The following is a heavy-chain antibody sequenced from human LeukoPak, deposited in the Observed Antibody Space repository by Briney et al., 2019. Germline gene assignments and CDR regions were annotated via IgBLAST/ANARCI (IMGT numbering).Heavy chain of an antibody. CDR2: IYYSGST. V-gene: IGHV4-31*03. J-gene: IGHJ3*02. CDR3: ARGYYDSSGYWPNAFDI. CDR1: GGSISSGGYY. Sequence: SETLSLTCTVSGGSISSGGYYWSWIRQHPGKGLEWIGYIYYSGSTHYNPSLKSRVTIPVDTSKNQFSLKLSSVTAADTAVYYCARGYYDSSGYWPNAFDIWGQGTMVTVSS. D-gene: IGHD3-22*01.